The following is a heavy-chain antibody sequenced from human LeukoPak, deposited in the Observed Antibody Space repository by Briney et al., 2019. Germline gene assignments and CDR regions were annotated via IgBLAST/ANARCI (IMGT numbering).Heavy chain of an antibody. CDR1: GFTFSSYG. CDR2: IRYDGSNK. Sequence: GGSLRLSCAASGFTFSSYGMHWVRQAPGKGLEWVAFIRYDGSNKYYADSVKGRFTISRNNSKNTLYLQMNSLRAEDTAVYYCAGSYYDSSGYSSPWGQGTLVTVSS. CDR3: AGSYYDSSGYSSP. J-gene: IGHJ5*02. V-gene: IGHV3-30*02. D-gene: IGHD3-22*01.